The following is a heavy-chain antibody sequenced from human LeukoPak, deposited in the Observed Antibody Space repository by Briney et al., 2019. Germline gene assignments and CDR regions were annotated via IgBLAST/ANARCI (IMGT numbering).Heavy chain of an antibody. CDR1: GGSISSSSYY. CDR3: ARGSYCSGGSCYLGQYNWFDP. V-gene: IGHV4-39*07. CDR2: IYYSGST. J-gene: IGHJ5*02. D-gene: IGHD2-15*01. Sequence: TPSETLSLTCTVSGGSISSSSYYWGWIRQPPGKGLEWIGSIYYSGSTYYNPSLKSRVTISVDTSKNQFSLKLSSVTAADTAVYYCARGSYCSGGSCYLGQYNWFDPWGQGTLVTVSS.